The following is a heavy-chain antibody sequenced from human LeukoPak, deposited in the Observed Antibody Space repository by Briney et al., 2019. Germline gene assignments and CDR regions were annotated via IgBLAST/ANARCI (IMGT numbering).Heavy chain of an antibody. J-gene: IGHJ4*02. V-gene: IGHV3-74*01. CDR3: ARDGYSSSFYFDY. Sequence: GGSLRLSCAASEFTFSNYWMHWVRQAPGKGLVWVSRINSDGSRTTYADSVKGRFTISRDNAKNTLYLQMNSLRAEDTAVYYCARDGYSSSFYFDYWGQGTLVTVSS. D-gene: IGHD6-6*01. CDR1: EFTFSNYW. CDR2: INSDGSRT.